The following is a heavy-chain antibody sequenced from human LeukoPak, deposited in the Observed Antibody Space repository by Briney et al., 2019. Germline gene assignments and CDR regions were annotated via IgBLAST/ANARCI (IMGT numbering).Heavy chain of an antibody. V-gene: IGHV3-30*02. CDR1: GFTFSSYG. CDR3: AKDTRGVVVVPAAISYYMDV. CDR2: IRYDGSNK. D-gene: IGHD2-2*01. Sequence: PGGSLRLSCAASGFTFSSYGMHWVRQAPGKGLEWVAFIRYDGSNKYYADSVKGRFTISRDNSKNTLYLQMNSLRAEDTAVYYCAKDTRGVVVVPAAISYYMDVWGKGTTVTISS. J-gene: IGHJ6*03.